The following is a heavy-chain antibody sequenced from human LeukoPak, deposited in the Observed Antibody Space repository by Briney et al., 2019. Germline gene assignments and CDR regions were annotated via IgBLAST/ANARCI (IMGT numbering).Heavy chain of an antibody. V-gene: IGHV3-48*03. CDR3: AKAIFSGSSWYYAFDI. J-gene: IGHJ3*02. Sequence: GGSLRLSCAASGLTFSSYEVNWVRQAPGKGLEWVSYISSSGSTIYYADSVKGRFTISRDNAKNSLYLQMNSLRTEDTALYYCAKAIFSGSSWYYAFDIWGQGTMVTVSS. CDR1: GLTFSSYE. D-gene: IGHD6-13*01. CDR2: ISSSGSTI.